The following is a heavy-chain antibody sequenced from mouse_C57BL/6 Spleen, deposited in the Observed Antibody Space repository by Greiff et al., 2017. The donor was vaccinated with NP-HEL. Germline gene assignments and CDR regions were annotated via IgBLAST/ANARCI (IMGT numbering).Heavy chain of an antibody. J-gene: IGHJ2*01. V-gene: IGHV8-12*01. CDR3: DRVGYYFDY. Sequence: QVTLKESGPGILQSSQTLSLTCSFSGFSLSTSGMGVSWIRQPSGKGLEWLAHIYCDDDKRYNPSPKSRITISKDTSRNQVFLKITSVDTADTATYYCDRVGYYFDYWGQGTTLTVSS. CDR2: IYCDDDK. CDR1: GFSLSTSGMG. D-gene: IGHD3-3*01.